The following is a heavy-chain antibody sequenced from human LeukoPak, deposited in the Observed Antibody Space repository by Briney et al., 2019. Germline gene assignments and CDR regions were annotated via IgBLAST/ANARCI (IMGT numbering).Heavy chain of an antibody. CDR1: GASISDNAYY. CDR3: ARVLLLGDYVASWFDP. D-gene: IGHD4-17*01. CDR2: IHYTGST. Sequence: PSETLSLTCTVSGASISDNAYYWGWVRQPPGKGLEWIGSIHYTGSTYYNPSLKSRVTISVDRSKNQFSLKLSSVTAADTAVYYCARVLLLGDYVASWFDPWGQGTLVTVSS. J-gene: IGHJ5*02. V-gene: IGHV4-39*07.